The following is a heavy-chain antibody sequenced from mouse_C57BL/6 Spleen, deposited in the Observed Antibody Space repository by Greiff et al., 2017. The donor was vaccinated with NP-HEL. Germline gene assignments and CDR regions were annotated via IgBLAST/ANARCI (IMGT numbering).Heavy chain of an antibody. D-gene: IGHD1-2*01. CDR1: GFTFSSYA. CDR2: ISDGGSYT. CDR3: ARDRDYYGRFDY. V-gene: IGHV5-4*01. J-gene: IGHJ2*01. Sequence: EVKLMESGGGLVKPGGSLKLSCAASGFTFSSYAMSWVRQTPEKRLEWVATISDGGSYTYYPDNVKGRFTISRDNAKNNLYLQMSHLKSEDTAMYYCARDRDYYGRFDYWGQGTTLTVSS.